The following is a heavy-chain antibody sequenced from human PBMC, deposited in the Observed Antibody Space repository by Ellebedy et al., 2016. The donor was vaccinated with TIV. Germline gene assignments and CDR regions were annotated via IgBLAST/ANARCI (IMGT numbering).Heavy chain of an antibody. D-gene: IGHD1-26*01. CDR2: INVDGSNT. CDR3: TRDLVGATSDF. CDR1: GFTFTTYW. V-gene: IGHV3-74*01. J-gene: IGHJ4*02. Sequence: GESLKISCAASGFTFTTYWMHWVREAPGKGLVWVSRINVDGSNTNYADSVKGRFTISRDNAKNMVYRQMNSLRAEDSAVYHCTRDLVGATSDFWGQGTLVTVSA.